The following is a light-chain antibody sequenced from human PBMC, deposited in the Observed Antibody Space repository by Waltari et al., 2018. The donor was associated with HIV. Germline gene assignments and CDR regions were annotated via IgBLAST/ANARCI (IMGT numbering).Light chain of an antibody. CDR2: RDN. J-gene: IGLJ2*01. CDR1: DSNIGRNY. Sequence: QSVLTQPPSASGTPGQRVSISCSGSDSNIGRNYVDWYQQVAGTAPKLLIYRDNQRPSGVSDRFSGSKSGSSASLAISGLRSEDEAAYFCAVWDDSLTGVIFGGKTKLTVL. CDR3: AVWDDSLTGVI. V-gene: IGLV1-47*01.